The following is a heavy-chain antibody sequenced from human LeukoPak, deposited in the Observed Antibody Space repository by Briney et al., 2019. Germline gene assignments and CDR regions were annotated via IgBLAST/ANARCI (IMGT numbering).Heavy chain of an antibody. Sequence: PGGSLRLSCAASGFTFDDYAMHWVRQAPGKGLEWVSGISWNSGSIGYADSVKGRFTISRDNAKNSLYLQMNSLRAEDTAVYYCAKVGDRRAFDIWGQGTMVTVSS. J-gene: IGHJ3*02. D-gene: IGHD2-21*02. CDR2: ISWNSGSI. V-gene: IGHV3-9*01. CDR3: AKVGDRRAFDI. CDR1: GFTFDDYA.